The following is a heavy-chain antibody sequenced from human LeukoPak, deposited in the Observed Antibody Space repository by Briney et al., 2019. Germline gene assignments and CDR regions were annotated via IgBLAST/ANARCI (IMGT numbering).Heavy chain of an antibody. CDR3: ARRPYYYDSLDYWGLDY. D-gene: IGHD3-22*01. CDR1: GFIFSSYE. Sequence: GGSLRLSYAASGFIFSSYEMNWVRQAPGKGLEWVSYISSSGSTIYYADSVKGRFTISRDNAKNSLYLQMNSLRAEDTAVYYCARRPYYYDSLDYWGLDYWGQGTLVTVSS. J-gene: IGHJ4*02. V-gene: IGHV3-48*03. CDR2: ISSSGSTI.